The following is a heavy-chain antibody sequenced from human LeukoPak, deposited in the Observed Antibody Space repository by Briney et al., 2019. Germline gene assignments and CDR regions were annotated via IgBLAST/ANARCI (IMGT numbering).Heavy chain of an antibody. V-gene: IGHV4-59*11. J-gene: IGHJ4*02. CDR1: GGSIRSHY. CDR3: GRGWGYFDL. D-gene: IGHD3-9*01. CDR2: IYDSGST. Sequence: PSETLSLTCTVSGGSIRSHYWTWIRQPPGKGLEWIGRIYDSGSTDYSTSLECRVTISVDTSKDQFSLKLSSVTAADTAGYYCGRGWGYFDLWGQGTLVTVSS.